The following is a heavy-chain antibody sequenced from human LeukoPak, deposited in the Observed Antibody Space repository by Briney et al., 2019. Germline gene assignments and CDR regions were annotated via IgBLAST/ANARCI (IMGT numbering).Heavy chain of an antibody. CDR1: GFTFSTYA. V-gene: IGHV3-23*01. J-gene: IGHJ4*02. Sequence: GGSLGLSCAASGFTFSTYAMSWVRQAPGKGLEWVSTISGSGGGTYYADSVKGRFTISRDNSKNTLYLQMNSLRAEDAAVYYCAKDGSGNGYPNYYFDYWGQGTLVTVSS. CDR3: AKDGSGNGYPNYYFDY. D-gene: IGHD5-24*01. CDR2: ISGSGGGT.